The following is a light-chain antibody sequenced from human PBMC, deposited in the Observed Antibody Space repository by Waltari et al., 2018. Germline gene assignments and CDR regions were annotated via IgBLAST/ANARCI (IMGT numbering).Light chain of an antibody. CDR2: DAS. J-gene: IGKJ5*01. Sequence: DIQMTQSPSTVSASIGDRVTIPCRASQHLNTFLSWYQQKPGAVPNLLIFDASTLERGVPSRFSGSGSGTHFTLTISGLQPDDFATYYCQQYYDYPINFGQGTRL. CDR3: QQYYDYPIN. V-gene: IGKV1-5*01. CDR1: QHLNTF.